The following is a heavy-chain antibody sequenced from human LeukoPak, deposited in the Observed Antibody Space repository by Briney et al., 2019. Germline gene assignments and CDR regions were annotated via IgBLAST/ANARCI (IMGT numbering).Heavy chain of an antibody. CDR1: GYTFTGYH. CDR3: ARGTGDYDSSGYLDY. V-gene: IGHV3-33*01. D-gene: IGHD3-22*01. CDR2: IWYAGSNK. J-gene: IGHJ4*02. Sequence: SCKASGYTFTGYHMHWVRQAPGKGLEWVTVIWYAGSNKYYADSVKGRFTISRDNSKNTLYLQMNSLRAEDTAVYYCARGTGDYDSSGYLDYWGQGTLVTVSS.